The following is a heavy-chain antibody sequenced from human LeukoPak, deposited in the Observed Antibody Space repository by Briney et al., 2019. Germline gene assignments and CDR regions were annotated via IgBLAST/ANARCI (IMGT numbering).Heavy chain of an antibody. J-gene: IGHJ4*02. V-gene: IGHV3-23*01. Sequence: GGSLRLSCAGAGFTFSNYGTSWVRQAPGKGLEWVSVISRSGTETYHTDSVRGRFTISRDNAKNTLYLQMNSLRAEDTAVYYCAKKSPDSSGNPAYDWGQGTLVTVSS. CDR2: ISRSGTET. D-gene: IGHD4-23*01. CDR1: GFTFSNYG. CDR3: AKKSPDSSGNPAYD.